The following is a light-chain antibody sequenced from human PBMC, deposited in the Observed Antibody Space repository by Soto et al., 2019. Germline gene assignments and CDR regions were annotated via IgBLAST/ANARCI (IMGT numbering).Light chain of an antibody. CDR1: SSDIGTYNS. Sequence: QSALTQPASVSGSPGQSITISCTGTSSDIGTYNSVSWYQQHAGKVPKLMIYDVTNRPSGVSDRFSGSKSANTASLTISGLQAEDEADYYCTSYTTSSTLVFGGATKLTIL. V-gene: IGLV2-14*03. CDR3: TSYTTSSTLV. J-gene: IGLJ2*01. CDR2: DVT.